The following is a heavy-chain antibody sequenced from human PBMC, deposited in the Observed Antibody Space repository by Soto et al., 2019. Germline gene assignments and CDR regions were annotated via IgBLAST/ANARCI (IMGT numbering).Heavy chain of an antibody. CDR2: INPAGGST. Sequence: ASVKVSCKASGYTFTSDHMHWVRQAPGQGLEWMGIINPAGGSTRFAQNFQGRVTMTRDTSTTTVYMELSSLRSEDTAVYYCARDRAYYDSSGYYYNYFDYWGQGTLVTVSS. D-gene: IGHD3-22*01. CDR1: GYTFTSDH. J-gene: IGHJ4*02. CDR3: ARDRAYYDSSGYYYNYFDY. V-gene: IGHV1-46*01.